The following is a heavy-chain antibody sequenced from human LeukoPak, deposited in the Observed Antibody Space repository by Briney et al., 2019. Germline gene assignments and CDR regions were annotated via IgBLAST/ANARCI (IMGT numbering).Heavy chain of an antibody. J-gene: IGHJ4*02. Sequence: WASVTVSCKVSGYTLTELSMHWVRQAPGKGLEWMGGFDPEDGETIYAQKFQGRVTMTEDTSTDTAYMELSSLRSEDTAVYYCATTSGWYGFFDYWGQGTLVTVSS. CDR3: ATTSGWYGFFDY. D-gene: IGHD6-19*01. CDR2: FDPEDGET. V-gene: IGHV1-24*01. CDR1: GYTLTELS.